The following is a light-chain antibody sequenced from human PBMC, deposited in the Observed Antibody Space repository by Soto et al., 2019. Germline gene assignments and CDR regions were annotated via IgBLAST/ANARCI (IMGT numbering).Light chain of an antibody. Sequence: EIEMTPAAAALFATVGNRVTITFRSSQGISNYLAWYQQKAEKVSKLLIYAESTLQSGVPSRFSGSGSGTDFTLPISSLQPEDVATYYCQTYNSSPQTLGQG. CDR1: QGISNY. CDR3: QTYNSSPQT. J-gene: IGKJ1*01. V-gene: IGKV1-27*01. CDR2: AES.